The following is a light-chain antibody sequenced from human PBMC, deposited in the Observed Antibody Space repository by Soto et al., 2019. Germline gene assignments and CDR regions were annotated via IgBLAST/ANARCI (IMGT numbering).Light chain of an antibody. CDR3: QQYGSSPRT. CDR1: QSVRGS. V-gene: IGKV3-20*01. Sequence: EIVMTQSPATLSLSPVEIATLSCRATQSVRGSLAWYQQQPGQAPRLLIYYASTRATGIPDRFSGSGSGTDFTLTISRLEPEDFAVYYCQQYGSSPRTFGQGTKGDIK. CDR2: YAS. J-gene: IGKJ1*01.